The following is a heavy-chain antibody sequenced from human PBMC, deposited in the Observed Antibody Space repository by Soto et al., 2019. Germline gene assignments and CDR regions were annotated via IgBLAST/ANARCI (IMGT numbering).Heavy chain of an antibody. J-gene: IGHJ4*02. CDR3: ARDLQTGKARPYFDH. Sequence: EVQLVESGGGLVQPGGSLRLSCAGSGFTLSSYWMHWVRQAPGKGLEWVARIDRDESVTTYADSVKGRFTISRDNAKNSLDLQMNSMRVEDTAVYYCARDLQTGKARPYFDHWGQGTLVTVS. D-gene: IGHD1-1*01. CDR1: GFTLSSYW. V-gene: IGHV3-74*01. CDR2: IDRDESVT.